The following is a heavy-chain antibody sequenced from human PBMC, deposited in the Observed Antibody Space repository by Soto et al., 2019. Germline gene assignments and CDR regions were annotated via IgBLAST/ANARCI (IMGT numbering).Heavy chain of an antibody. Sequence: QVQLVQSWAEVTEPGDSVRVSCEASGYTFTAYYIHWVRQAPGQGLEWMGWINPKFGDTTYAQDFQGRVSMTRDMSISTVYMELSRLTSDDTAIYYCARNMDYYYGPGSGNGHGVW. CDR2: INPKFGDT. CDR1: GYTFTAYY. D-gene: IGHD3-10*01. CDR3: ARNMDYYYGPGSGNGHGV. J-gene: IGHJ3*01. V-gene: IGHV1-2*02.